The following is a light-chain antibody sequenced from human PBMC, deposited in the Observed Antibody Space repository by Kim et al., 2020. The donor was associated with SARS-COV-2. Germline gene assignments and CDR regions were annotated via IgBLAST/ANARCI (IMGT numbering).Light chain of an antibody. CDR2: AAS. J-gene: IGKJ2*01. CDR3: QKFDSAPHT. CDR1: QGIRNY. V-gene: IGKV1-27*01. Sequence: DIQMTQSPSFLSASVGDRVTITCRASQGIRNYLAWYQQRPGKVPKLLIYAASTLQSGVPSRFSGSGSGTDFTLTISSLQPEDVATYYCQKFDSAPHTFGQGTKLEI.